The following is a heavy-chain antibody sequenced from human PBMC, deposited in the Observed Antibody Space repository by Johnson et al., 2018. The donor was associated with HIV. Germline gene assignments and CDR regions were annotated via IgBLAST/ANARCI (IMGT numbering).Heavy chain of an antibody. CDR2: IGTAGDT. Sequence: VQLVESGGGLVQPGRSLRLSCAASGFTFSSYAMHWVRQATGKGLEWVSAIGTAGDTYYPGSVKGRFTISRDNSKDTLYLQINSLRPEDTAVYYCAKDDNLGVWYSDAFDIWGQGTMVTVSS. J-gene: IGHJ3*02. V-gene: IGHV3-13*01. CDR3: AKDDNLGVWYSDAFDI. D-gene: IGHD2-21*02. CDR1: GFTFSSYA.